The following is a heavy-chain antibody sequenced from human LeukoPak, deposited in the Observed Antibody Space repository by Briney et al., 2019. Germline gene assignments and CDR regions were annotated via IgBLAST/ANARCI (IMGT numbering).Heavy chain of an antibody. V-gene: IGHV3-69-1*01. CDR2: ISDDTI. CDR1: GFSFSTYS. D-gene: IGHD3-22*01. Sequence: GGSLRLSCAASGFSFSTYSMNWVRQAPGKELEWVSYISDDTIYYADSVKGRFTISRDDAKSSLYLQMNSLRAEDTAMYYCARDAGKHYDTSGLTGIGYWGQGTLVTVSS. J-gene: IGHJ4*02. CDR3: ARDAGKHYDTSGLTGIGY.